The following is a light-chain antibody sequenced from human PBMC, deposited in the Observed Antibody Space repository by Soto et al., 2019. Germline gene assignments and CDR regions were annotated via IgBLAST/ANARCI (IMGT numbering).Light chain of an antibody. CDR2: GAS. Sequence: DIVMTQSPATLSVSPGERATISCRASQSVSSNLAWYQQKPGQAPRLLIYGASTRDTGIPARFSGSGSGTDFTLTISSLQSEDFAVYYCQQYNNWPYTFGQGTKLEIK. CDR1: QSVSSN. CDR3: QQYNNWPYT. V-gene: IGKV3-15*01. J-gene: IGKJ2*01.